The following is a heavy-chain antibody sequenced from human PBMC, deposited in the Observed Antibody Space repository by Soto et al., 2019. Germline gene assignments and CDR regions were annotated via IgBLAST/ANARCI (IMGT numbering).Heavy chain of an antibody. CDR1: GFTFSSYS. CDR2: ISSSSSYI. Sequence: GGSLRLSCAAPGFTFSSYSMNWVRQAPGKGLEWVSSISSSSSYIYYADSVKGRFTISRDNAKNSLYLQMNSLRAEDTAVYYCARGPAVAGFDYWGQGTLVTVSS. V-gene: IGHV3-21*01. J-gene: IGHJ4*02. D-gene: IGHD6-19*01. CDR3: ARGPAVAGFDY.